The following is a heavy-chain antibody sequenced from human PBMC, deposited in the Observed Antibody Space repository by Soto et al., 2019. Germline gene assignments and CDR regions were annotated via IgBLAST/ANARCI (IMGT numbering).Heavy chain of an antibody. Sequence: ASVKVSCKASGYTFTSYDINWVRQATGQGLEWMGWMNPNSGNTGYAQKFQGRVTMTRNTSISTAYMELSSLRSEDTAVYYCARGLEYSSSTDYYYYMDVWGKGTTVTVSS. CDR1: GYTFTSYD. D-gene: IGHD6-6*01. CDR2: MNPNSGNT. V-gene: IGHV1-8*01. J-gene: IGHJ6*03. CDR3: ARGLEYSSSTDYYYYMDV.